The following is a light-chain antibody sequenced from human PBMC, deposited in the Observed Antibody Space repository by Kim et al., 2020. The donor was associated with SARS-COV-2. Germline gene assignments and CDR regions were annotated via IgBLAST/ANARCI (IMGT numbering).Light chain of an antibody. CDR2: EGS. CDR3: CSYAGSSTSV. Sequence: GQSITIACPGTSSDVGSYNLVSWYQQHPGKAPKLMIYEGSKRPSGVSNRFSGSKSGNTASLTISGLQAEDEADYYCCSYAGSSTSVFGGGTQLTVL. CDR1: SSDVGSYNL. V-gene: IGLV2-23*01. J-gene: IGLJ3*02.